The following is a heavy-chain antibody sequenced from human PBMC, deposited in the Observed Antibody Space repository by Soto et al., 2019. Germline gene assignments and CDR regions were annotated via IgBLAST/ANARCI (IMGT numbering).Heavy chain of an antibody. CDR2: IYYSGST. D-gene: IGHD3-10*01. V-gene: IGHV4-59*01. J-gene: IGHJ3*02. CDR3: ARVWGGAFDI. CDR1: GGSISSYY. Sequence: PSETLYLTCTVSGGSISSYYWSWIRQPPGKGLEWIGYIYYSGSTNYNPSLKSRVTISVDTSKNQFSLKLSSVTAADTAVYYCARVWGGAFDIWGQGTMVT.